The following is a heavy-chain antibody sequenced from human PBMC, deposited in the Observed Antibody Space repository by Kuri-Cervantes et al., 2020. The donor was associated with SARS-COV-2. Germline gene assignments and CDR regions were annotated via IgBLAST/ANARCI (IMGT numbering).Heavy chain of an antibody. V-gene: IGHV2-70*01. CDR1: GFSLSTSGMC. Sequence: SGPTLVKPTQTLTLTCTFSGFSLSTSGMCVSWIRRPPGKALEWLALIDWDDDKYYSTSLKTRLTISKDTSKNQVVLTMTNVDPVDTATYYCARTAMVTGYYYYGMDVWGQGTTVTVSS. CDR3: ARTAMVTGYYYYGMDV. CDR2: IDWDDDK. J-gene: IGHJ6*02. D-gene: IGHD5-18*01.